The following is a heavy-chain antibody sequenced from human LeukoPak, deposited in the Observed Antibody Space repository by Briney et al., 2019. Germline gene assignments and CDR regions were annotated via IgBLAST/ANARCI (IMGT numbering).Heavy chain of an antibody. D-gene: IGHD6-13*01. Sequence: PGGSLRLSCAAPGFTLSSNWMTWVRQAPGKGLEWVANIKQDGSEKYYVDSVKGRFTISRDNAKNSLYLQMNSLRAEDTAVYYCARGRYSSTWLDYWGQGTPVTVSS. V-gene: IGHV3-7*01. CDR1: GFTLSSNW. CDR3: ARGRYSSTWLDY. J-gene: IGHJ4*02. CDR2: IKQDGSEK.